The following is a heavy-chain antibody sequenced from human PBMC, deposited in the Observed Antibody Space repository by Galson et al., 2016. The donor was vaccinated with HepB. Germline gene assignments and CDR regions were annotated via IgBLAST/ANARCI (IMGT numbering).Heavy chain of an antibody. V-gene: IGHV3-21*01. CDR2: ITTNSYYR. J-gene: IGHJ4*02. CDR3: GRGILIGYYKGEDNTFDY. CDR1: GFAFNAYS. Sequence: SLRLSCAASGFAFNAYSMIWVRQAPGKGLEWVSSITTNSYYRHYAASVKGRFTISRDNAETSLSLQMNSLRAEDTAVYYCGRGILIGYYKGEDNTFDYWGLGTLVTVSS. D-gene: IGHD3-9*01.